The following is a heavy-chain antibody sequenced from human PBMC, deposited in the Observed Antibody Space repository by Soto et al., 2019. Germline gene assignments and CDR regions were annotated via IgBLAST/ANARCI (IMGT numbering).Heavy chain of an antibody. J-gene: IGHJ2*01. V-gene: IGHV1-69*08. CDR1: GGTFSSYT. CDR3: ARDGGGVVVPAADWYFDL. Sequence: QVQLVQSGAEVKKPGSSVKVSCKASGGTFSSYTISWVRQAPGQGLEWMGRIIPILGIANYAQKFQGRVTITADKSTSTAYMEVGGLGSEDTAVYYCARDGGGVVVPAADWYFDLWGRGTLVTVSS. D-gene: IGHD2-2*01. CDR2: IIPILGIA.